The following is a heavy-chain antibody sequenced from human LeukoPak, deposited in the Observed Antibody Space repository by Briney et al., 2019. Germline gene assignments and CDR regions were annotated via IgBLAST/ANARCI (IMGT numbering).Heavy chain of an antibody. CDR1: GFTFSSYG. V-gene: IGHV3-30*18. J-gene: IGHJ4*02. CDR2: ISYDGSNK. Sequence: GRSLRLSCAASGFTFSSYGMHWVRQAPGKGLEWVAVISYDGSNKYYADSVKGRFTISRDNSKNTLYLQMNSLRAEDTAVYYCAKDGYDSVLSGYWGQGTLVTVSS. CDR3: AKDGYDSVLSGY. D-gene: IGHD3-22*01.